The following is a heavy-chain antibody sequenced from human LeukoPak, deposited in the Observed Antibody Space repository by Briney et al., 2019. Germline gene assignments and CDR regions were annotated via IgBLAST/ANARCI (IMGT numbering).Heavy chain of an antibody. CDR3: ARLKYYSNYYYHYMDV. CDR1: GGSFSGYY. V-gene: IGHV4-34*01. Sequence: SETLSLTCAVYGGSFSGYYWSWIRQPPGKGLEWIGEINHSGSTNYNPSLKSRVTISVDTSKNQFSLKLSSVTAADTAVYYCARLKYYSNYYYHYMDVWGKGTTVTVSS. CDR2: INHSGST. D-gene: IGHD4-11*01. J-gene: IGHJ6*03.